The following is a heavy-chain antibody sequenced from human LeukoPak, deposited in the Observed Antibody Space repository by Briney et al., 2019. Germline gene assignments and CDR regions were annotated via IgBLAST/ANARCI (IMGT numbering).Heavy chain of an antibody. D-gene: IGHD2-2*01. V-gene: IGHV4-61*02. Sequence: SETLSLTCTVSGGSISSGSYYWRWIRQPPGKGLEWIGRTYTSGSTNYNPSLKSRVTISVDTSKNQFSLKLSSVTAADTAVYYCAREVGVVPAAQGSYFDYWGQGTLVTVSS. CDR3: AREVGVVPAAQGSYFDY. J-gene: IGHJ4*02. CDR2: TYTSGST. CDR1: GGSISSGSYY.